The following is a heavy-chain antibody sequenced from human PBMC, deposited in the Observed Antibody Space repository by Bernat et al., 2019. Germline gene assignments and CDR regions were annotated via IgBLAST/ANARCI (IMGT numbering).Heavy chain of an antibody. Sequence: QVTLKESGPVLVKPTETLTLTCTVSGFSLSNARMGVSWIRQPPGKALEWLAHIFSNDEKSYSTSLKSRLTISKDTSKSQVVLTMTNMDPVDTATYYCARITYYYDSSCYYYPNFDYWGQGTLVTVSS. J-gene: IGHJ4*02. CDR1: GFSLSNARMG. D-gene: IGHD3-22*01. CDR2: IFSNDEK. CDR3: ARITYYYDSSCYYYPNFDY. V-gene: IGHV2-26*01.